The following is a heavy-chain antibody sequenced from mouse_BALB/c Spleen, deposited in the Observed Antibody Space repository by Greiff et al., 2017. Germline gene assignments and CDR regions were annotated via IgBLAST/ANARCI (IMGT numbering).Heavy chain of an antibody. Sequence: VQLQQSGPELVKPGASVRISCKASGYTFTSYYIHWVKQRPGQGLEWIGWIYPGNVNTKYNEKFKGKATLTADKSSSTAYMQLSSLTSEDSAVYFCARSLRKVGTGLAYWGQGTLVTVSA. J-gene: IGHJ3*01. D-gene: IGHD4-1*01. V-gene: IGHV1S56*01. CDR2: IYPGNVNT. CDR3: ARSLRKVGTGLAY. CDR1: GYTFTSYY.